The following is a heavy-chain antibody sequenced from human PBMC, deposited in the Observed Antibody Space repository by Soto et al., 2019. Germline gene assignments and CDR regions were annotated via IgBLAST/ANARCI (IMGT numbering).Heavy chain of an antibody. CDR2: ISSSRSYI. CDR3: ARSPDFWSGYYLDY. CDR1: GFTFISYS. V-gene: IGHV3-21*01. D-gene: IGHD3-3*01. J-gene: IGHJ4*02. Sequence: EVQLVESGGGLVKPGGSLRLSCAASGFTFISYSMNWVRQAPGKGLEWVSSISSSRSYIYYADSVKGQFTISRDNAKNSLYLQMNSLRAEDTAVYYCARSPDFWSGYYLDYWGQGTLVTVSS.